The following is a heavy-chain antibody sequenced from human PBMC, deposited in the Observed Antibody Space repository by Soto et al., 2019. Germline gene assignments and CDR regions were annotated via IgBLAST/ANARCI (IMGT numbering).Heavy chain of an antibody. Sequence: QLQESGPGLVKPSETLSLTCSVSGDSINSDKYYWGWIRQPPGKGLEWIGSIYYRGNTYYNPSLQTRVTISLDKSKSQFSLRRISVTAADSAVYFCARLEGLATISYYFDFWGQGAQVTVSS. J-gene: IGHJ4*02. V-gene: IGHV4-39*01. D-gene: IGHD3-9*01. CDR1: GDSINSDKYY. CDR2: IYYRGNT. CDR3: ARLEGLATISYYFDF.